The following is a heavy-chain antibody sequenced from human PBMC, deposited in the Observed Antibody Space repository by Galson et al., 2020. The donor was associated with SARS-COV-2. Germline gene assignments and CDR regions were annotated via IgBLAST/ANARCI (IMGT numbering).Heavy chain of an antibody. J-gene: IGHJ4*02. CDR1: GFTFSSYA. V-gene: IGHV3-23*01. D-gene: IGHD3-16*02. CDR2: ISGSGGST. CDR3: AKQPARMITLGGVIVNYYFDY. Sequence: GGSLRPSCAASGFTFSSYAMSWVRQAPGNGLEWVSAISGSGGSTYYADSVKGRFTISRDNSKNALYLQMNSLRAEDTAVYYCAKQPARMITLGGVIVNYYFDYWGQGTLVTVSS.